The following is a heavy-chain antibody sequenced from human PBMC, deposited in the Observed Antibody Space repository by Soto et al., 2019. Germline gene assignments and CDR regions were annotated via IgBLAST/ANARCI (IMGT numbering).Heavy chain of an antibody. V-gene: IGHV4-31*03. J-gene: IGHJ4*02. D-gene: IGHD2-21*02. CDR1: GGSINSGGYY. CDR2: IYYSGNT. CDR3: AKGGVTDYFDY. Sequence: QVQLQESGPGLVKPSQTLSLTCTVSGGSINSGGYYWSWLRQHPGKGLEWIGCIYYSGNTYYNPSLKSRVTMSVDTSQNQFSLKLSAVTAADTAVYYCAKGGVTDYFDYWGQGTLVTVSS.